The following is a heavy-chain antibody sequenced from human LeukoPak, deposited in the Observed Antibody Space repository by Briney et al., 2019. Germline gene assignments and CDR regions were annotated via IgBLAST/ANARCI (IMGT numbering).Heavy chain of an antibody. CDR3: ARERGRIRSSFDY. J-gene: IGHJ4*02. Sequence: ASVKVSCKASGYTFTGYYMHWVRQAPGQGLEWMGWINPNSGGTNYAQKFQGRVTMTRDTSISTAYMELSSLRSEDTAVYYCARERGRIRSSFDYWGQGTLVTVSS. CDR2: INPNSGGT. V-gene: IGHV1-2*02. CDR1: GYTFTGYY.